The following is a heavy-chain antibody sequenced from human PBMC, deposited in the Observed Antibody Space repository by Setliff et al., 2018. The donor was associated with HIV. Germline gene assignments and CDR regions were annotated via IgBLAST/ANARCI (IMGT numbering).Heavy chain of an antibody. CDR2: IYVGGSV. CDR1: GGSMNSDSYS. V-gene: IGHV4-61*09. J-gene: IGHJ5*02. D-gene: IGHD3-3*01. CDR3: ARAKTIGVSAVFFDP. Sequence: SSETLSLTCTVSGGSMNSDSYSWTWLRQPAGKGPELIGHIYVGGSVIYNPSLASRVTISMVPSKNQFSLDLSSVTAADTAKYYCARAKTIGVSAVFFDPGGQGRPVTVPQ.